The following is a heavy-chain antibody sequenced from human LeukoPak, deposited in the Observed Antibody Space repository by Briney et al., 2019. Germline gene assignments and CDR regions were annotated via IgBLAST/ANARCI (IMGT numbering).Heavy chain of an antibody. V-gene: IGHV3-9*03. D-gene: IGHD4-17*01. CDR2: ISWNSGSI. CDR3: AKDKYGDYPLDAFDI. CDR1: GFTFDDYA. J-gene: IGHJ3*02. Sequence: PGGSLRLSCAASGFTFDDYAMHWVRQAPGKGLEWVSGISWNSGSIGYADSVKGRFTISRDNAKNPLYLQMNSLRAEDMALYYCAKDKYGDYPLDAFDIWGQGTMVTVSS.